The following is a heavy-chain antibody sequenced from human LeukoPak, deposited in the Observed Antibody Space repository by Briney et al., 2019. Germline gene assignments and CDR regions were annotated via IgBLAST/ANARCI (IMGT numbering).Heavy chain of an antibody. J-gene: IGHJ4*02. CDR1: GGSISSGSYY. V-gene: IGHV4-61*02. CDR3: ASSAFGEFTYYFDY. CDR2: IYTSGST. D-gene: IGHD3-10*01. Sequence: SETLSLTCTVSGGSISSGSYYWSWIRQPAGKGLEWIGRIYTSGSTNYNPSLKSRVAISVDTSKNQFSLKLSSVTAADTAVYYCASSAFGEFTYYFDYWGQGTLVTVSS.